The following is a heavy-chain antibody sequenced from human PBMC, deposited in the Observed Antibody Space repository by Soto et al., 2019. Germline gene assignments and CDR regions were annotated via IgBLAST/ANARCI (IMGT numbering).Heavy chain of an antibody. CDR3: SRTWEDSRGYYYFDY. J-gene: IGHJ4*01. Sequence: QITLKESGPTLVKPTQTLTLTCTFSGFSLSTSGVGVGWIRQPPGKALEWLALIYWDDDKRYSPSLKSRLTITNDASKDQVGLTMPNMVPVDTATYYCSRTWEDSRGYYYFDYWGHGTLVTVSS. CDR1: GFSLSTSGVG. CDR2: IYWDDDK. V-gene: IGHV2-5*02. D-gene: IGHD3-22*01.